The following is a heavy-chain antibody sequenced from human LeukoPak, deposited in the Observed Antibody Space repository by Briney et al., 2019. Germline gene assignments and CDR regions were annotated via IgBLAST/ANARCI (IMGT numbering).Heavy chain of an antibody. J-gene: IGHJ4*02. V-gene: IGHV3-23*01. Sequence: GGSLRPSCAASGFTFSSYAMSWVRQAPGKGLEWVSAISGSGGSTYYADSVKGRFTISRDNSKNTLYLQMNSLRAEDTAVYYCAKGLGDYIDYFNYWGQGALVTVSS. CDR2: ISGSGGST. CDR3: AKGLGDYIDYFNY. D-gene: IGHD4-17*01. CDR1: GFTFSSYA.